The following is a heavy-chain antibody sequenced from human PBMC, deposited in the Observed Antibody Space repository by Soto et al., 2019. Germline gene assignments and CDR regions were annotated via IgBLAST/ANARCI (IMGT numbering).Heavy chain of an antibody. CDR3: ARNDGGGYYYYYMDV. CDR2: IYYSGST. D-gene: IGHD1-1*01. J-gene: IGHJ6*03. CDR1: GGSISSGGYY. Sequence: PSETLSLTCTVSGGSISSGGYYWSWIRQHPGKGLEWIGYIYYSGSTYYNPSLKSRVTISVDTSKNQFSLKLSSVTAADTAVYYCARNDGGGYYYYYMDVWGKGTTVTVSS. V-gene: IGHV4-31*03.